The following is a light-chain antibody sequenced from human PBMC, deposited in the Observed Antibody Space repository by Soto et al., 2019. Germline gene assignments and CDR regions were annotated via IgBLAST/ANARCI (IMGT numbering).Light chain of an antibody. V-gene: IGLV2-14*01. J-gene: IGLJ1*01. Sequence: QSALTQPASVSGSPGQSITISCTGTSSDVGNYKYVSWYQQHPGKAPQLIIYEVSNRPSGVSDRFSGSKSGNTASLTISGLQAEDETDYYCLSYTSSGTYVFGTGTKLTVL. CDR3: LSYTSSGTYV. CDR1: SSDVGNYKY. CDR2: EVS.